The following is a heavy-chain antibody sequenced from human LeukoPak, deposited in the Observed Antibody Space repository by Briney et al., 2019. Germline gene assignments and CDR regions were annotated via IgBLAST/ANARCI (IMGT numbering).Heavy chain of an antibody. CDR2: IRHDGSNK. CDR3: AKDTLGWLLHHDAFDI. Sequence: GGSLRLSCAASGFTFSSYGMHWVRQAPGKGLEWVAFIRHDGSNKYYADSVKGRFTISRDNSKNTLYLQMNSLRAEDTALYYCAKDTLGWLLHHDAFDIWGQGTMVTVSS. V-gene: IGHV3-30*02. D-gene: IGHD3/OR15-3a*01. CDR1: GFTFSSYG. J-gene: IGHJ3*02.